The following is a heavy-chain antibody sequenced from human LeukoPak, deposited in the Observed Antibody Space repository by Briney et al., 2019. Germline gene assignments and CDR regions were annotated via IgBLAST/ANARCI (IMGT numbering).Heavy chain of an antibody. D-gene: IGHD2-2*01. V-gene: IGHV3-13*01. CDR1: GFTFSNYD. CDR3: ARGSCSSNGCYERLNGLDV. CDR2: FHTAGDT. J-gene: IGHJ6*02. Sequence: PGGSLRLSCAASGFTFSNYDMHWVRQATGKGLEWVSAFHTAGDTHYSGSVKGRFATSRENAKNSFYLQMNNLRAGDTAVYYCARGSCSSNGCYERLNGLDVWGQGTPVTVSS.